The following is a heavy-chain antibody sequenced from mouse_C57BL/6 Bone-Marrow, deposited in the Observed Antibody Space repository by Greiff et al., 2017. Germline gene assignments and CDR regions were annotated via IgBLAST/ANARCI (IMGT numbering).Heavy chain of an antibody. J-gene: IGHJ4*01. D-gene: IGHD2-1*01. Sequence: VQVVESGAELVKPGASVKISCKASGYTFTDYYINWVKQRPGQGLEWIGKIGPGSGSTYYNEKFKGKATLTADKSSSTAYMQLSSLTAEDSALYFCARCWAYGNSALYAMDYWGQGTSVTVSS. CDR3: ARCWAYGNSALYAMDY. CDR2: IGPGSGST. CDR1: GYTFTDYY. V-gene: IGHV1-77*01.